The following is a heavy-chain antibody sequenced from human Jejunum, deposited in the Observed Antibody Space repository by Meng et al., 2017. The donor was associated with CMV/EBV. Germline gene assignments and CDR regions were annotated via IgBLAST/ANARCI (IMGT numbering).Heavy chain of an antibody. CDR3: ARAGPVAGTLDY. D-gene: IGHD6-19*01. CDR2: INPNSGGT. V-gene: IGHV1-2*06. CDR1: GYTFTGYY. Sequence: CKASGYTFTGYYMHWVRQSPGQGLEWMGRINPNSGGTDYAQNFQGRVTMTRDTSINTDYMELIELRSDDAAVYYCARAGPVAGTLDYWGQGTLVTVSS. J-gene: IGHJ4*02.